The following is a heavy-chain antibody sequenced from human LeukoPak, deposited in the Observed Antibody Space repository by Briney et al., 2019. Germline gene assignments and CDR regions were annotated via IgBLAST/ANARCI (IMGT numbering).Heavy chain of an antibody. J-gene: IGHJ6*02. V-gene: IGHV3-11*01. CDR2: ISSSGRLM. D-gene: IGHD1-14*01. CDR3: ARDTNNGLDV. CDR1: GFTFRSTV. Sequence: GGSLRLSCAASGFTFRSTVMTWVRQAPGKGLEWVSHISSSGRLMQYADSVRGRFTITRDNAQNFMSLQMNNLKPEDTAVYYCARDTNNGLDVWGRGTTVTVS.